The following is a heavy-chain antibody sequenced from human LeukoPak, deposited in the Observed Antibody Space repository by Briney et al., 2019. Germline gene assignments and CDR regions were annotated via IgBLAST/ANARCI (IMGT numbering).Heavy chain of an antibody. CDR2: FYYSGST. V-gene: IGHV4-59*01. D-gene: IGHD6-19*01. CDR3: AGGSGWLFDY. J-gene: IGHJ4*02. Sequence: SETLSLTCTVSGGSISGYYWNWMREPPGKGLEWIGYFYYSGSTNYNPPLRGRGTISLDTSKNKFSLTLSSVTAADTAVYYCAGGSGWLFDYWGQGIPVTVSP. CDR1: GGSISGYY.